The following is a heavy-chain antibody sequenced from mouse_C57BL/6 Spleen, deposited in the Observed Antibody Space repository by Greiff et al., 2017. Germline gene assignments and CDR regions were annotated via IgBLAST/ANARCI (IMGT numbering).Heavy chain of an antibody. CDR2: IYPGSGNT. D-gene: IGHD1-1*01. J-gene: IGHJ1*03. CDR3: ARSAVSSSYNWYFDV. Sequence: VQLQQSGAELVRPGASVKLSCKASGYTFTDYYINWVKQRPGQGLEWIARIYPGSGNTYYNEKFKGKATLTAEKSSSTAYMQLSSLTSEDSAVYFCARSAVSSSYNWYFDVWGTGTTVTVSS. V-gene: IGHV1-76*01. CDR1: GYTFTDYY.